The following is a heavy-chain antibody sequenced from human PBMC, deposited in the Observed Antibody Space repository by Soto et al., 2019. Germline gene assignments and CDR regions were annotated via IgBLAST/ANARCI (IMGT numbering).Heavy chain of an antibody. CDR3: AGATGEQQQ. CDR2: MNPNSGNT. J-gene: IGHJ1*01. D-gene: IGHD6-13*01. V-gene: IGHV1-8*01. CDR1: GYTFTSYD. Sequence: ASVKVSCKASGYTFTSYDINWVRQAPGQGLEWMGWMNPNSGNTGYAQKFQGRVTMTRNTSISTAYMELSSLSSEDTALYYCAGATGEQQQWGQGTLVTVSS.